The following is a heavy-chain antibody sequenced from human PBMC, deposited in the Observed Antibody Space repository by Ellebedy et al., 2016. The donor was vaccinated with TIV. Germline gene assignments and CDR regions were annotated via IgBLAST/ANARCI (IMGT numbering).Heavy chain of an antibody. CDR3: AGSTYNNGWALYY. D-gene: IGHD6-19*01. J-gene: IGHJ4*02. Sequence: SETLSLTCTVSGGSIRSYYWSRIRQPPGKGLEWIGYIYYSGSTNYNPSLKSRVTISVDTSKNQFSLKLSSVTAADTAVYYCAGSTYNNGWALYYWGQGTLVTVSS. V-gene: IGHV4-59*08. CDR2: IYYSGST. CDR1: GGSIRSYY.